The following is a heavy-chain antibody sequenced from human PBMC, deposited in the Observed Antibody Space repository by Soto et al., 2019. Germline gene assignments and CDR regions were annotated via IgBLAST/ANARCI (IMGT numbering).Heavy chain of an antibody. Sequence: SSETLSLTCAVSGGSISSGGYSWSWIRQPPGKGLEWIGYIYHSGSTYYNPSLKSRVTISVDTSKNQFSLKLSSVTAADTAVYYCAREGRTPNYYYYYGMDVWGQGTTVTVSS. CDR2: IYHSGST. J-gene: IGHJ6*02. CDR3: AREGRTPNYYYYYGMDV. CDR1: GGSISSGGYS. V-gene: IGHV4-30-2*01.